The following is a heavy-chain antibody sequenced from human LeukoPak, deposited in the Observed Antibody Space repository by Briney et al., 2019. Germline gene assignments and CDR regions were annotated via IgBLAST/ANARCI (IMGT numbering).Heavy chain of an antibody. CDR1: GFTFSSYG. V-gene: IGHV3-33*01. CDR3: ARSGDYGWFDP. Sequence: GGSLRLSCAASGFTFSSYGMHWVRQAPGKGLEWVAVIWYDGSNKYYADSVKGRFTISRDNSKNTLYLQMNSLRAEDTAVYYCARSGDYGWFDPWGQGTLVTVSS. CDR2: IWYDGSNK. J-gene: IGHJ5*02. D-gene: IGHD4-17*01.